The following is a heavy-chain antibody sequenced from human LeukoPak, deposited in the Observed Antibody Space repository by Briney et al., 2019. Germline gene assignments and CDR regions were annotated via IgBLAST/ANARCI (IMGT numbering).Heavy chain of an antibody. CDR1: GGSITSGDYY. V-gene: IGHV4-30-4*01. CDR2: IYYSGST. D-gene: IGHD5-18*01. Sequence: SETLSLTCTVSGGSITSGDYYWSSIRQPPGKGLGWIGYIYYSGSTYNNPSLKSRVTISVDTSKNQFSLKLSSVTAADTAVYYCARDQGGRGHSYGSFSYAFDIGGQGTMLTVSS. J-gene: IGHJ3*02. CDR3: ARDQGGRGHSYGSFSYAFDI.